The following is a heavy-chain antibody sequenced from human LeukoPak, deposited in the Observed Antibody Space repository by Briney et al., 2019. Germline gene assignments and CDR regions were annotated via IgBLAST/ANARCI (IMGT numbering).Heavy chain of an antibody. J-gene: IGHJ5*02. CDR1: GFTFSSYG. D-gene: IGHD3-22*01. Sequence: GGSLRLSCAASGFTFSSYGMHWVRQAPGKGLEWVAFIRYDGSNKYYADSVKGRFTISRDNSKNTLYLQMNSLRAEDTAVYYCAKGLSYYDSSGYYDSNWFDPWGQGTLVTVTS. V-gene: IGHV3-30*02. CDR2: IRYDGSNK. CDR3: AKGLSYYDSSGYYDSNWFDP.